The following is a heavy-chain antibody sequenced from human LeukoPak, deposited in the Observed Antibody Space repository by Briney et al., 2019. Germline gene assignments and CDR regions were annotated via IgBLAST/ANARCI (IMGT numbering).Heavy chain of an antibody. D-gene: IGHD6-13*01. J-gene: IGHJ4*02. CDR3: ARHPRIAAAADY. CDR2: INHSGST. Sequence: SETLSLTCAVYGGSFSGYYWSWIRQPPGKGLEWIGEINHSGSTNYNPSLKSRVTISIDTSKNQFSLKLSSVTAADTAVYYCARHPRIAAAADYWGQGALVTVSS. V-gene: IGHV4-34*01. CDR1: GGSFSGYY.